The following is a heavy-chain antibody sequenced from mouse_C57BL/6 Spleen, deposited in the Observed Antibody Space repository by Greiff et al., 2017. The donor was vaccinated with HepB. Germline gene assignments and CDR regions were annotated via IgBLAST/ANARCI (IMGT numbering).Heavy chain of an antibody. CDR3: APYYGSSYGAMDY. D-gene: IGHD1-1*01. CDR1: GYTFTSYW. CDR2: IYPGSGST. Sequence: QVQLQQPGAELVKPGASVKMSCKASGYTFTSYWITWVKQRPGQGLEWIGDIYPGSGSTNYNEKFKSKATLTADTSSSTAYMQLSSLTSEDSAVYYFAPYYGSSYGAMDYWGQGTSVTVSS. J-gene: IGHJ4*01. V-gene: IGHV1-55*01.